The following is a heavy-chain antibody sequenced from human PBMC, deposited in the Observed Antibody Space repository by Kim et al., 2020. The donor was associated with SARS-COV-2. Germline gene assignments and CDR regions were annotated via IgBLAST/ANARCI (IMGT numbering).Heavy chain of an antibody. CDR1: GYSFTSYD. V-gene: IGHV1-8*01. D-gene: IGHD3-16*02. CDR2: VNPKSGNT. J-gene: IGHJ4*02. CDR3: ARARSRDLSTDPYNFDS. Sequence: ASVKVSCKASGYSFTSYDINWVRQATGQGLEWMGWVNPKSGNTGFAQKFLGRVTMTSDISVTTAYMALSSLKSEDTAVYYCARARSRDLSTDPYNFDSWGQGTLVSVPS.